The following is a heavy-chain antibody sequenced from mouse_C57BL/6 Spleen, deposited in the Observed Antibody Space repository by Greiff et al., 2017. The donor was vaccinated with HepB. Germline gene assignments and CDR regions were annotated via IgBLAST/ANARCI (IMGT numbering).Heavy chain of an antibody. CDR3: ARWSTTVVGAMDY. D-gene: IGHD1-1*01. CDR1: GYAFSSSW. J-gene: IGHJ4*01. V-gene: IGHV1-82*01. Sequence: VQLQQSGPELVKPGASVKISCKASGYAFSSSWMNWVKQRPGKGLEWIGRIYPGDGDTNYNGKFKGKATLTADKSSSTAYMQLSSLTSEDSAVYFCARWSTTVVGAMDYWGQGTSVTVSS. CDR2: IYPGDGDT.